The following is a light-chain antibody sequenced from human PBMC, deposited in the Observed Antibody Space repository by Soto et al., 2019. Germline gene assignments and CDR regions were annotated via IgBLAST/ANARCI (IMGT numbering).Light chain of an antibody. CDR2: FAS. J-gene: IGKJ2*01. Sequence: EIVITQSPATLSVSPGERATLSCRASQSVSSKLAWFQQKPGQAPRLLIYFASTRATDIPARFSGSGSGTEFTLTISSLQSEDFAVYYCQQYNNWPHTFGQGTKVDI. CDR3: QQYNNWPHT. V-gene: IGKV3-15*01. CDR1: QSVSSK.